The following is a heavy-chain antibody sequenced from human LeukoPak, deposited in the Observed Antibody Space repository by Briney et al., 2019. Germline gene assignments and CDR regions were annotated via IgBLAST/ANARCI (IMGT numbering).Heavy chain of an antibody. Sequence: PGGSLRLSCAASGFTFSSYGMHWVRQAPGKGLEWVAFIRYDGSNKYYADSVKGRFTISRDNSKNTLYLQMNSLRAEDTAVYYCAKDHMAAAGPRRDYYYMDVWGKGTTVTVSS. J-gene: IGHJ6*03. CDR2: IRYDGSNK. V-gene: IGHV3-30*02. D-gene: IGHD6-13*01. CDR3: AKDHMAAAGPRRDYYYMDV. CDR1: GFTFSSYG.